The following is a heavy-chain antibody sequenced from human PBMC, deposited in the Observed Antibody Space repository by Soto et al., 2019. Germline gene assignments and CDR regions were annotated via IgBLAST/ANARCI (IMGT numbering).Heavy chain of an antibody. V-gene: IGHV4-31*03. Sequence: TSETLSLTCTVSGGSISSGGYYWSWIRQHPGKGMEWIGYIYYSGSTYYNPSLKSRVTISVDTSKNQFSLKLSSVTAADTAVYYCARDGTLTYCSGDSCYSTDRMDVWGQGTTVTVSS. CDR2: IYYSGST. CDR1: GGSISSGGYY. J-gene: IGHJ6*02. D-gene: IGHD2-15*01. CDR3: ARDGTLTYCSGDSCYSTDRMDV.